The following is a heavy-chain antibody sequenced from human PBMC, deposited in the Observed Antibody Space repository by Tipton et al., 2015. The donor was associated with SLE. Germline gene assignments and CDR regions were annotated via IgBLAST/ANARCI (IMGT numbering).Heavy chain of an antibody. V-gene: IGHV4-38-2*02. CDR3: VREGGMRSHYTD. CDR2: MYHSGTT. J-gene: IGHJ4*02. Sequence: TLSLTCTVSDYSIKRGFYWGWIRQSPGKGLEWIVNMYHSGTTHYNPSLKSRVTISLDMSKNQYSLRMKSVTAADTAVYYCVREGGMRSHYTDWGQGILVTVTS. CDR1: DYSIKRGFY. D-gene: IGHD1-26*01.